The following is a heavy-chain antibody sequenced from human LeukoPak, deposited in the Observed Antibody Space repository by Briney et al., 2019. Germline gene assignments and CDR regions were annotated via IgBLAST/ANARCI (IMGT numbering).Heavy chain of an antibody. J-gene: IGHJ4*02. CDR2: LSGSGAST. CDR3: ARDSGDGYNLYYFDY. Sequence: QPGGSLRLSCEASGFTFSSYAMSWARQAPGRGLDWVSGLSGSGASTYYADSVRGRFTISRDNSKNTLYLQMNSLRAEDTAVYYCARDSGDGYNLYYFDYWGQGTLVTVSS. V-gene: IGHV3-23*01. D-gene: IGHD5-24*01. CDR1: GFTFSSYA.